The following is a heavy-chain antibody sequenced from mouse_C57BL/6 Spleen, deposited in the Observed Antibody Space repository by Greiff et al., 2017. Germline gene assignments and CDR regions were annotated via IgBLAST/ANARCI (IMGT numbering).Heavy chain of an antibody. V-gene: IGHV7-1*01. D-gene: IGHD1-1*02. CDR2: SRNKANDYTT. J-gene: IGHJ1*03. Sequence: EVKLMESGGGLVQSGRSLRLSCATSGFTFSDFYMEWVRQAPGKGLEWIAASRNKANDYTTEYSASVKGRFIVSRDTSQSILYLQMKALRAEDTAIYYCARDAPDYVNWYFEVWGTGTTVTVSS. CDR1: GFTFSDFY. CDR3: ARDAPDYVNWYFEV.